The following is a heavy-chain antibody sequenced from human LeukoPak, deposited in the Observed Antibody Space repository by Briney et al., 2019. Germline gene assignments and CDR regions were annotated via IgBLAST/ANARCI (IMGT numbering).Heavy chain of an antibody. CDR3: ARLIVVASYYFDY. J-gene: IGHJ4*02. CDR1: GFTVSSNY. D-gene: IGHD3-22*01. CDR2: IYSGGST. Sequence: GVLRLSCAASGFTVSSNYMSWVRQAPGKGLEWVSVIYSGGSTYYADSVKGRFTISRDNSKNTLYLQMNGLRAEDTAVYYCARLIVVASYYFDYWGQGTLVTVSS. V-gene: IGHV3-53*01.